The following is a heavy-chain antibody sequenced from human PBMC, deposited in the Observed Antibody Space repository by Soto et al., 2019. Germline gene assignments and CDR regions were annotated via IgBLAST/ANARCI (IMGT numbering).Heavy chain of an antibody. CDR1: GGSITNYY. J-gene: IGHJ5*02. D-gene: IGHD3-16*01. Sequence: SETLSLACTVSGGSITNYYWSWIRQPAGKGLEWIGRIYTKERTNYNLSFRNRVTMSVDTSKNQFSLKLDAVTAADTAVYYCGRDDYKDGGNNWFDPWGQGTLVTVSS. CDR2: IYTKERT. V-gene: IGHV4-4*07. CDR3: GRDDYKDGGNNWFDP.